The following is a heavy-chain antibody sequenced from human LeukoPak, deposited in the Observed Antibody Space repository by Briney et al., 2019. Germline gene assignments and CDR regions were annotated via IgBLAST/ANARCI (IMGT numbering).Heavy chain of an antibody. J-gene: IGHJ3*02. Sequence: KPSQTLSLTCTVSGGSISSGGYYWSWIRQHPGKGLEWIGYIYYSGSTYYNPSLKSRVTISVDTSKNQFSLKLSSVTAADTAVYYCARAPLTTMIVMGADAFDIWGQGTMVTVSS. CDR1: GGSISSGGYY. CDR2: IYYSGST. D-gene: IGHD3-22*01. CDR3: ARAPLTTMIVMGADAFDI. V-gene: IGHV4-31*03.